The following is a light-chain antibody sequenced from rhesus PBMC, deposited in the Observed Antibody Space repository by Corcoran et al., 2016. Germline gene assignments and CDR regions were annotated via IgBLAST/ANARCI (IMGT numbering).Light chain of an antibody. Sequence: DIQMTQSPSSLSASVGDKVTISCRASQCISNALAWYQQKPGKAPKLLIYAASTLQSGVPSRFSGSGSGTDFTLTISSLQPEDFALDYWHQRYSYPRTFGQGTKVEIK. CDR2: AAS. V-gene: IGKV1-33*01. CDR1: QCISNA. J-gene: IGKJ1*01. CDR3: HQRYSYPRT.